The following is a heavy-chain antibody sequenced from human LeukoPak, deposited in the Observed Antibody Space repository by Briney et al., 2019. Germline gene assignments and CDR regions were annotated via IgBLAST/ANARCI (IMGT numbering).Heavy chain of an antibody. J-gene: IGHJ3*02. D-gene: IGHD3-10*01. CDR2: IYTSGST. Sequence: SETLSLTCTVSGGSTSSYYWSWIRQPAGKGLEWIGRIYTSGSTNYNPSLKSRVTMSVDTSKNQFSLKLSSVTAADTAVYYCARDRVLLWFGELSDAFDIWGQGTMVTVSS. CDR1: GGSTSSYY. CDR3: ARDRVLLWFGELSDAFDI. V-gene: IGHV4-4*07.